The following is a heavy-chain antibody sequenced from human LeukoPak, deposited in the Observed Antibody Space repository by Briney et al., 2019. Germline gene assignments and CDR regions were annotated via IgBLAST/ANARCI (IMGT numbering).Heavy chain of an antibody. CDR3: ARQAHFWSVSDYYYYMDV. J-gene: IGHJ6*03. Sequence: GESLKISCKASGYTFTSYWIAWVRQMPGKGLEWMGIIYPGDSDTRYTPSFQGQVTISADTSISTAYLQWNSLEASDTAMYCCARQAHFWSVSDYYYYMDVWGKGTTVTVSS. V-gene: IGHV5-51*01. CDR2: IYPGDSDT. D-gene: IGHD3-3*02. CDR1: GYTFTSYW.